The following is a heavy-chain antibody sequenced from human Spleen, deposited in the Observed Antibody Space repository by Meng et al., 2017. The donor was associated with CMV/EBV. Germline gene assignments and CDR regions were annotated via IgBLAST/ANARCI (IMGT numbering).Heavy chain of an antibody. CDR3: TRDPHCSSASCLKFDP. J-gene: IGHJ5*02. D-gene: IGHD2-2*01. CDR2: MHHSGTT. Sequence: SETLSLTCTVSGDSISSSNYYWAWIRQPPGKGLEWIVSMHHSGTTYYNSSLKSRVLMSLDTSKNQFFLNLNSVTAADTAVYYCTRDPHCSSASCLKFDPWGQGTLVTVSS. CDR1: GDSISSSNYY. V-gene: IGHV4-39*07.